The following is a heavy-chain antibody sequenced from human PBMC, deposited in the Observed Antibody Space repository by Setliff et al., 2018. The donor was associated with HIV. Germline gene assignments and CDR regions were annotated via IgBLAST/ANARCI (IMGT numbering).Heavy chain of an antibody. V-gene: IGHV4-39*01. Sequence: SETLSLTCTVSGDSISRSSYYWGWIRQPPGKGLEWIGNIYYIGITNYYPSLESRVTISVDTSKNQFSLNVSFVTVADTAVYYCARGRRGRWLQFWDYWGQGTLVTVSS. CDR3: ARGRRGRWLQFWDY. J-gene: IGHJ4*02. D-gene: IGHD5-18*01. CDR1: GDSISRSSYY. CDR2: IYYIGIT.